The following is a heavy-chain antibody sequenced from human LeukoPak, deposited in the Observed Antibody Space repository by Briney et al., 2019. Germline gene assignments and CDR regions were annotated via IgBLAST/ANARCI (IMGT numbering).Heavy chain of an antibody. J-gene: IGHJ4*02. Sequence: SEALSLTCTVSGGSISSYYWSWIRQPPGKGLEWIGYIYYSGSTNYNPSLKSRVTISVDTSKNQFSLKLSSVTAADTAVYYCARETATGYFDYWGQGTLVTVSS. CDR1: GGSISSYY. D-gene: IGHD5-12*01. V-gene: IGHV4-59*01. CDR2: IYYSGST. CDR3: ARETATGYFDY.